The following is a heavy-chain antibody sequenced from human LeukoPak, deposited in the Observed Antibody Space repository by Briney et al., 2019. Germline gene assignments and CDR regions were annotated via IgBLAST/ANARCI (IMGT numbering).Heavy chain of an antibody. J-gene: IGHJ6*02. V-gene: IGHV4-34*01. D-gene: IGHD4-23*01. CDR1: GGSFSGYY. CDR2: INHSGST. Sequence: SETLSLTCAVYGGSFSGYYWSWIRQPPGKGLEWIGEINHSGSTNYNPSLKSRVTISVDTSKNQFSLKLSSVTAADTAVYYCAGGADYGGCMDVWGQGTTVTVSS. CDR3: AGGADYGGCMDV.